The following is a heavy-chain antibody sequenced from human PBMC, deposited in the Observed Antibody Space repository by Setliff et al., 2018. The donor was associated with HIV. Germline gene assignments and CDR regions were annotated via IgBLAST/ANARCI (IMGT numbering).Heavy chain of an antibody. Sequence: EASVKVSCKASGGTFNINAVTWVRQAPGQGLEWVGAIIPLFGTANYAQKFQGRVTITADDPTSTVYMEVRSLRSADTAVYYCSKVSEHRTSSGSFYYYMDVWGEGTTVTVSS. V-gene: IGHV1-69*13. J-gene: IGHJ6*03. CDR2: IIPLFGTA. CDR3: SKVSEHRTSSGSFYYYMDV. CDR1: GGTFNINA. D-gene: IGHD6-6*01.